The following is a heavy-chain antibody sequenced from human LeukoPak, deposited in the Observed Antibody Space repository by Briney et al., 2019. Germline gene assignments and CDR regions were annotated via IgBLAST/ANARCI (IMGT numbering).Heavy chain of an antibody. J-gene: IGHJ4*02. D-gene: IGHD3-9*01. V-gene: IGHV3-23*01. CDR3: AKDPASGYFPFYFDY. CDR1: GFTFSSYA. CDR2: ISGSGGST. Sequence: GGSLRLSCAASGFTFSSYAMSWVRQAPGKGLEWVSAISGSGGSTYYADSVKGRFTISRDNSKNTLYLQMNSLRAEDTAVYYCAKDPASGYFPFYFDYWGQGTLVTVSS.